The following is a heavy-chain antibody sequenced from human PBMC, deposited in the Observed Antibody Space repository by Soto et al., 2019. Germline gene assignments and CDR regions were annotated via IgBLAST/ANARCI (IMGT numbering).Heavy chain of an antibody. Sequence: QVQLVQSGAEVKKPGASVKVSCKASGYTFTSYGISWVRQAPGQGLEWMGWISAYNGNTNYAKKLQGRVTMTTDTSTSTAHMELRNQRSDDTAVYYCARDPKRIVGATSYFDYWGQGTLVTVSS. CDR3: ARDPKRIVGATSYFDY. CDR2: ISAYNGNT. J-gene: IGHJ4*02. CDR1: GYTFTSYG. V-gene: IGHV1-18*01. D-gene: IGHD1-26*01.